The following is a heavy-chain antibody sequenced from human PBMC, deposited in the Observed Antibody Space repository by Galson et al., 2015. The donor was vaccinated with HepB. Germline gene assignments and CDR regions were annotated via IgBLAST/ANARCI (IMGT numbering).Heavy chain of an antibody. CDR3: ARDRRLLYYYYNGMDV. Sequence: ETLSLTCAVYGGSFSGYYWSWIRQPPGKGLEWIGEINHSGRTNYHPSLKSRVTISVDTSKNQLSLNLSSLTAADTAVYYCARDRRLLYYYYNGMDVWGQGTTVTVSS. J-gene: IGHJ6*02. CDR1: GGSFSGYY. D-gene: IGHD6-19*01. CDR2: INHSGRT. V-gene: IGHV4-34*01.